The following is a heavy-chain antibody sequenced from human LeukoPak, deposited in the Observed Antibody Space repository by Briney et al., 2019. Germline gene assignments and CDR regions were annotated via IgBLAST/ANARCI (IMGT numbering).Heavy chain of an antibody. D-gene: IGHD4-17*01. J-gene: IGHJ3*02. Sequence: KAGGSLRLSCAASGFTFSRYTIHWVRQAPGKGLEWVAVISYDGNNKFYADSVKGRFTISRDNSKNTLYLHMNSLRAEDTAVYYCARVGEMTTVITSAFDIWGQGTMVTVSS. CDR2: ISYDGNNK. CDR3: ARVGEMTTVITSAFDI. CDR1: GFTFSRYT. V-gene: IGHV3-30-3*01.